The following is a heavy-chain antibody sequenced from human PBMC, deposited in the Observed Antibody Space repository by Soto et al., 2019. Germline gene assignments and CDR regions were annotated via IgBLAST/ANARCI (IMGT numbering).Heavy chain of an antibody. J-gene: IGHJ4*02. CDR1: GFTFSNAW. Sequence: GGSLRLSCAASGFTFSNAWMSWVRQAPGKGLEWVGRIKSKTDGGTTDYAAPVKGRFTISRDDSKNTLYLQMNSLKTEDTAVYYCTTGDTAMVILYYFDYWGQGTLVTVSS. CDR2: IKSKTDGGTT. V-gene: IGHV3-15*01. CDR3: TTGDTAMVILYYFDY. D-gene: IGHD5-18*01.